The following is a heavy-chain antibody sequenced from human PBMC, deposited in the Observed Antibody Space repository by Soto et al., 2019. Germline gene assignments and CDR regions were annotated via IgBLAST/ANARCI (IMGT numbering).Heavy chain of an antibody. D-gene: IGHD3-10*01. CDR1: GGSISSYY. CDR2: IYYSGST. CDR3: ARGAMVRGMGAFDY. V-gene: IGHV4-59*01. Sequence: QVQLQESGPGLVKPSETLSLTCTVSGGSISSYYWSWIRQPPGKGLEWIGYIYYSGSTNYNPSLKSRVTISVDTSKNQFSLKLSSVTAADTAVYYCARGAMVRGMGAFDYWGQGTLVTVSS. J-gene: IGHJ4*02.